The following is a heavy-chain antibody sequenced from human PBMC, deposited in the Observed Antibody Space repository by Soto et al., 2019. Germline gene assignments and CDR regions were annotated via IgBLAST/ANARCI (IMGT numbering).Heavy chain of an antibody. D-gene: IGHD2-15*01. CDR3: ARWWTADYGMDV. CDR1: GGSFSGYY. Sequence: SETLSLTCAVYGGSFSGYYWSWVRQPPGKGLEWIGEIYHSGSTNYNPSLKSRVTISVDKSKNQFSLKLSSVTAADTAVYYCARWWTADYGMDVWGQGTTVTVSS. V-gene: IGHV4-34*01. J-gene: IGHJ6*02. CDR2: IYHSGST.